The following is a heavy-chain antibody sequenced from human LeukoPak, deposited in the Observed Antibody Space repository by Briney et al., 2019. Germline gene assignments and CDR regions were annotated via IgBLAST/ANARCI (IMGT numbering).Heavy chain of an antibody. CDR1: GFTFSGYA. CDR3: AKRSRLAGPFDY. J-gene: IGHJ4*02. CDR2: ISGSGGST. D-gene: IGHD6-19*01. V-gene: IGHV3-23*01. Sequence: PGGSLRLSCAASGFTFSGYAMSWVRQAPGKGLEWVSGISGSGGSTYYADSVKGRFTISRDNSKNTLYVQMNSLRAEDTAEYYCAKRSRLAGPFDYWGQGTLVTVSS.